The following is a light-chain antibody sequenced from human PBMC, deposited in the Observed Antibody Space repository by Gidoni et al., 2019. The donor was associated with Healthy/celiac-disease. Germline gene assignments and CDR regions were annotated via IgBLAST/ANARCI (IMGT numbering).Light chain of an antibody. V-gene: IGKV1-5*01. J-gene: IGKJ1*01. CDR3: QQYNSYPVT. Sequence: DIQMTQSPSTLSASVGDRVTITCRASQSISSWLAWYQQKPGKAPKLLIYDASSLDSGVPSRCSGSGSGTEFTLTISSLQPDDFATYYCQQYNSYPVTFXXXTKVEIK. CDR1: QSISSW. CDR2: DAS.